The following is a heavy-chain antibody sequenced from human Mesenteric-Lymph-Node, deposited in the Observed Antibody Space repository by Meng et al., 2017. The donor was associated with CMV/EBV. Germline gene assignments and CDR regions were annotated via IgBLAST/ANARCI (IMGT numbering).Heavy chain of an antibody. CDR3: ARDSSYGRNWFDP. D-gene: IGHD3-10*01. V-gene: IGHV3-11*01. Sequence: GGSLRLSCAASGFVISEYYMIWIRQSPGKGLEWVSYISRSGSDIYYADSVKGRFTISKDNAKNSVYLQMNSPRVEDTAVYYCARDSSYGRNWFDPWGQGTPVTVSS. CDR1: GFVISEYY. CDR2: ISRSGSDI. J-gene: IGHJ5*02.